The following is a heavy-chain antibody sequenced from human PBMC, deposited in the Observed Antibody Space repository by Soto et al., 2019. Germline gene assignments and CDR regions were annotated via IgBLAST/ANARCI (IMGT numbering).Heavy chain of an antibody. Sequence: ASVKVSCKASGYTFTSYGISWVRQAPGQGLEWMGWISGYNGNTHYSQKFQGKVTMTTDTSTSTAYMELRNLRSDDTAVYYCAKADSNYADSFPYYPRAVWAPGTTFPFPS. V-gene: IGHV1-18*01. J-gene: IGHJ6*02. CDR2: ISGYNGNT. CDR1: GYTFTSYG. D-gene: IGHD4-4*01. CDR3: AKADSNYADSFPYYPRAV.